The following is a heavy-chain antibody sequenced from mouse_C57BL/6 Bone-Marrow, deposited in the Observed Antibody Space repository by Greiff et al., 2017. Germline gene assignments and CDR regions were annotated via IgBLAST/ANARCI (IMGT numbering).Heavy chain of an antibody. Sequence: QVHVKQSGPELVKPGASVKLSCKASGYTFTSYDINWVKQRPGQGLEWIGWIYPRDGSTKYNEKFKGKATLTVDKSSSTAYMELHSLTSEDSAVYVCARDCDSGYWYFDVWGTGTTVTVTS. CDR2: IYPRDGST. D-gene: IGHD1-3*01. CDR1: GYTFTSYD. J-gene: IGHJ1*03. V-gene: IGHV1-85*01. CDR3: ARDCDSGYWYFDV.